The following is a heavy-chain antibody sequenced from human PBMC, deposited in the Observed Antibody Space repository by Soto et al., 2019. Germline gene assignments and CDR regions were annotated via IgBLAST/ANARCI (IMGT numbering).Heavy chain of an antibody. J-gene: IGHJ6*02. Sequence: QVQMVQSGAEVKKPGSSVKVSCKSSGGTFSSYAISWVRQAPGQGLDWMGGIIPIFGTANYAQKFQGRVTITADKSTSTAYMELRSLSSDDTAVYYCARGGDSRRTNYYYYGMDVWGQGTTVTVSS. D-gene: IGHD6-13*01. V-gene: IGHV1-69*06. CDR1: GGTFSSYA. CDR2: IIPIFGTA. CDR3: ARGGDSRRTNYYYYGMDV.